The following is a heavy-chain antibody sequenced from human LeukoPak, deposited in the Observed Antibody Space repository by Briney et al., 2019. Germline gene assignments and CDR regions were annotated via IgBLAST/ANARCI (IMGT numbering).Heavy chain of an antibody. D-gene: IGHD3-9*01. V-gene: IGHV4-34*01. CDR1: GGSFSGHY. Sequence: SETLSLTCAVYGGSFSGHYWSWIRQPPGKGLEWIGEINHSGSTNYNPSLKSRVNISVDTSKNQFSLKLSSVTAADTAVYYCARGARYFDWLLTRYNWFDPWGQGTLVTVSS. J-gene: IGHJ5*02. CDR3: ARGARYFDWLLTRYNWFDP. CDR2: INHSGST.